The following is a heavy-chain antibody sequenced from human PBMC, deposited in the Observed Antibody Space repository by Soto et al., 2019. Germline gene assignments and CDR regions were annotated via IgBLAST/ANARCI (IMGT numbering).Heavy chain of an antibody. CDR3: ATLQNWNYWFDP. J-gene: IGHJ5*02. Sequence: ASVKVSCKVSGYTLTELSMHWVRQAPGKGLEWMGGFDPEDGETIYAQKFQGRVTMTEDTSTDTAYMELSSLRSEDTAVYYCATLQNWNYWFDPWGQGTLVTVS. V-gene: IGHV1-24*01. D-gene: IGHD1-7*01. CDR1: GYTLTELS. CDR2: FDPEDGET.